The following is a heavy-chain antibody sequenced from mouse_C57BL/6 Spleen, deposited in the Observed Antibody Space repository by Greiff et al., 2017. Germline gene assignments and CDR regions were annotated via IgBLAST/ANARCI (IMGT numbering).Heavy chain of an antibody. CDR1: GFTFSDYH. CDR3: ARDRGYYGSSYPFAY. CDR2: INYDGSST. J-gene: IGHJ3*01. Sequence: EVMLVESEGGLVQPGSSMKLSCTASGFTFSDYHMAWVRQVPEKGLEWVANINYDGSSTYYLDSLKSRFIISRDNAKNILYLQMSSLKSEDTATYYCARDRGYYGSSYPFAYWGQGTLVTVSA. D-gene: IGHD1-1*01. V-gene: IGHV5-16*01.